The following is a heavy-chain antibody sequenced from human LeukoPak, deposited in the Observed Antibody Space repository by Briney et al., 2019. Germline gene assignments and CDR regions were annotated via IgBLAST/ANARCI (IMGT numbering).Heavy chain of an antibody. V-gene: IGHV1-46*01. CDR1: GYTFTSYY. Sequence: ASVKVSCKASGYTFTSYYMHWVRQAPGQGLEWMGIINPSGGSTSYAQKFQGRVTMTRDTSTSTVYMELSSLRSEDTAVYYCARALDSSGYYFRELMVDYWGQGTLVTVSS. CDR3: ARALDSSGYYFRELMVDY. CDR2: INPSGGST. J-gene: IGHJ4*02. D-gene: IGHD3-22*01.